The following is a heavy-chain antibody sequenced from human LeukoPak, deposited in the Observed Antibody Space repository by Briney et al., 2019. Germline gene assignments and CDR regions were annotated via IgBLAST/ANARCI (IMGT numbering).Heavy chain of an antibody. Sequence: SETLSLTCAVYGGSFSGYYCSWIRQPPGKGLEWIGEINHSGSTNYNPSLKSRVTISVGTSKNQFSLKLSSVTAADTAIYYCARGGYYGSGNDFRFDPWGQGTLVTVSS. CDR3: ARGGYYGSGNDFRFDP. D-gene: IGHD3-10*01. CDR2: INHSGST. J-gene: IGHJ5*02. V-gene: IGHV4-34*01. CDR1: GGSFSGYY.